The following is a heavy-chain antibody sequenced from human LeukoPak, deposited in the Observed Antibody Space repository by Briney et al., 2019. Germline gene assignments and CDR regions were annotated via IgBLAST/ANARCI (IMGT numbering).Heavy chain of an antibody. D-gene: IGHD3-10*01. V-gene: IGHV4-39*01. CDR3: ARHDYYGSLWFDP. CDR1: GGSISSSSYY. CDR2: IYYSGSA. J-gene: IGHJ5*02. Sequence: SETLSLTCTVSGGSISSSSYYWGWIRQPPGKGLEWIGSIYYSGSAYYNPSLKSRVTISVDTSKNQFSLKLSSVTAADTAVYYCARHDYYGSLWFDPWGQGTLVTVSS.